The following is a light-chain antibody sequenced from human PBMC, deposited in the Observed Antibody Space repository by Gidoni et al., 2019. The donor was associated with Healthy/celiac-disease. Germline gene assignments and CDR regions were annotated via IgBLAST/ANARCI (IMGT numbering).Light chain of an antibody. Sequence: SVMTQSPDSLAVSLGERATSNCKSNQIVLYSSNNTNYLAWYQQKPGQPPKLLIYWASTRESGVPDRFSGSGSGTDFTLTISSLQAEDVAVYYCQQYYSTPWTFGQGTKVEIK. CDR2: WAS. J-gene: IGKJ1*01. V-gene: IGKV4-1*01. CDR3: QQYYSTPWT. CDR1: QIVLYSSNNTNY.